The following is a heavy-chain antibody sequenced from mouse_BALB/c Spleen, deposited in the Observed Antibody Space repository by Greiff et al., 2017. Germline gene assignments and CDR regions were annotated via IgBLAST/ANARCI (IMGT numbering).Heavy chain of an antibody. CDR2: INPDSSTI. Sequence: VKVVESGGGLVQPGGSLKLSCAAPGFGFSRYWTSWVRQAPGKGLEWIGEINPDSSTINYTPSLKDKFIISRDNAKNTLYLQMSKVRSEDTALYYCARERNYGAMDYWGQGTSVTVSS. CDR1: GFGFSRYW. D-gene: IGHD1-1*01. J-gene: IGHJ4*01. V-gene: IGHV4-1*02. CDR3: ARERNYGAMDY.